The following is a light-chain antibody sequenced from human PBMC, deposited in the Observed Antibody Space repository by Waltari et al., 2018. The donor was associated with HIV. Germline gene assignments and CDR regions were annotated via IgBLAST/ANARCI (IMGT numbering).Light chain of an antibody. V-gene: IGLV1-51*02. CDR1: SSNIGKNL. Sequence: QSVLTQPPSVHAAPGPKSTVSCSGSSSNIGKNLASWSPPRSGTAPKLLIFENNKRPSGIPDRFSGSKSGTSATLGSTGLQTGDEAEYYCATWDSSLSAGVFGGGTKLTVL. CDR2: ENN. CDR3: ATWDSSLSAGV. J-gene: IGLJ2*01.